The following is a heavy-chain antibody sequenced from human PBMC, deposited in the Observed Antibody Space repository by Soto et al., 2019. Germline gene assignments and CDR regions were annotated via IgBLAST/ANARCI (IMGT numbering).Heavy chain of an antibody. CDR3: ARGWGLVS. CDR1: GGSLTSYP. J-gene: IGHJ4*02. V-gene: IGHV1-69*01. Sequence: QMEQSGAEVRKPGSSVKVACKPSGGSLTSYPMAWVRQAPGQGFEWMGGIIPIHGTTEYAQKFQGRVTITADESTNRATLELTGLTSEDTAVYYCARGWGLVSWGQGTLVTVSS. D-gene: IGHD3-16*01. CDR2: IIPIHGTT.